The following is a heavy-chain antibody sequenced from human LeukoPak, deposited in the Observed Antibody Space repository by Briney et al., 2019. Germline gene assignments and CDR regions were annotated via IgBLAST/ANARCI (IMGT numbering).Heavy chain of an antibody. V-gene: IGHV3-23*01. CDR3: ASTGGYGSGTYDYYYFGMDV. D-gene: IGHD3-10*01. CDR2: ISGSGGST. J-gene: IGHJ6*02. Sequence: GGSLGLSCAASGFTFSSYAMSWVRQAPGKGLEWVSAISGSGGSTYYADSVKGRFTISRDNAKNSLYLQMNSLRAEDTAVYYCASTGGYGSGTYDYYYFGMDVWGQGTTVTVSS. CDR1: GFTFSSYA.